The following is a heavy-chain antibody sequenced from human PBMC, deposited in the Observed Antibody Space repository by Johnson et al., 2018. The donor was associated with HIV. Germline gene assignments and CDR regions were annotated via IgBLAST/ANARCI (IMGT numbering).Heavy chain of an antibody. CDR2: IKQDGSEK. J-gene: IGHJ3*01. CDR3: ARGDYYDSSGPWVDAFDV. V-gene: IGHV3-7*01. Sequence: VQLVESGGGLVQPGGSLRLSCVASGFTFSSYWMSWVRQAPGKGLEWVANIKQDGSEKYYVDSVKGRFTFSRDNAKKSLFLQMNSLRAEDTAVYYCARGDYYDSSGPWVDAFDVWGQGTMVTVSS. CDR1: GFTFSSYW. D-gene: IGHD3-22*01.